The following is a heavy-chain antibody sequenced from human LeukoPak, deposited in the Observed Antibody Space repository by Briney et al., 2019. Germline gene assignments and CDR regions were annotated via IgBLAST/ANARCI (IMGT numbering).Heavy chain of an antibody. J-gene: IGHJ3*02. D-gene: IGHD2-2*01. V-gene: IGHV1-69*13. Sequence: ASVKVSCKASGYIFTTYSISWVRQAPGQGLEWMGGIIPIFGTANYAQKFQGRVTITADESTSTAYMELSSLRSEDTAVYYCARQSFTCDCSSTSCYPSCGAFDIWGQGTMVTVSS. CDR1: GYIFTTYS. CDR3: ARQSFTCDCSSTSCYPSCGAFDI. CDR2: IIPIFGTA.